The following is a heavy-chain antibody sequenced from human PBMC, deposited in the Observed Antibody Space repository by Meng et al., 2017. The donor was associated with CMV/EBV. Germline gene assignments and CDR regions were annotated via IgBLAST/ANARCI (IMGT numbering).Heavy chain of an antibody. D-gene: IGHD4-17*01. CDR2: IYYSGST. CDR1: GGSISSGDYY. CDR3: ARGNHDYGERKGRCWFDP. J-gene: IGHJ5*02. V-gene: IGHV4-30-4*08. Sequence: SETLSLTCTVSGGSISSGDYYWSWIRQPPGKGLEWIGYIYYSGSTYYNPSLKSRVTISVDTSKNQFSLKLSSVTAADTAVYYCARGNHDYGERKGRCWFDPWGQGTLVTVSS.